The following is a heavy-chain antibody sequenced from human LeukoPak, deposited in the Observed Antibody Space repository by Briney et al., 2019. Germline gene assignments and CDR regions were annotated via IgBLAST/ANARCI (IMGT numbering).Heavy chain of an antibody. Sequence: TGGSLRLSCAASGFTVSSNYMSWVRQAPGKGLEWVSVIYSGGSTYYADSVKGRFTISRDNSKNTLYLQMNSLRAEDTAVYYCARGSSSGWQFFDYWGQGTLVTVSS. CDR1: GFTVSSNY. CDR2: IYSGGST. J-gene: IGHJ4*02. CDR3: ARGSSSGWQFFDY. D-gene: IGHD6-19*01. V-gene: IGHV3-66*01.